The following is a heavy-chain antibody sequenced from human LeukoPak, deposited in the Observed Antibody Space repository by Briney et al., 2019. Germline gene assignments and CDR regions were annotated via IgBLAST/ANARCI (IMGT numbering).Heavy chain of an antibody. CDR3: ARESNINNWFDP. D-gene: IGHD2/OR15-2a*01. CDR2: IYDSGST. J-gene: IGHJ5*02. V-gene: IGHV4-30-2*06. Sequence: SQTLSLTCIVSGGSISSGGHPWSWIRQSPGKGLEWIGYIYDSGSTFYNPSLKSRVTMSIDRSNNQFSLKLSSVTAADTAVCYCARESNINNWFDPWGQGTLVTVSS. CDR1: GGSISSGGHP.